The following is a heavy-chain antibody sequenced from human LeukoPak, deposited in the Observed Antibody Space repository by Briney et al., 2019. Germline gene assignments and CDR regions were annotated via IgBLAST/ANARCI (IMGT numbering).Heavy chain of an antibody. CDR3: ARDKIAALTIAFDI. CDR1: GGSISSSSYY. J-gene: IGHJ3*02. D-gene: IGHD6-6*01. V-gene: IGHV4-39*07. Sequence: SETLSLTCTVSGGSISSSSYYWGWIRQPPGKGLEWIGSIYYSGSTYYNPSLKSRVTISVDTSKNQFSLKLSSVTAADTAVYYCARDKIAALTIAFDIWGQGTMVTVSS. CDR2: IYYSGST.